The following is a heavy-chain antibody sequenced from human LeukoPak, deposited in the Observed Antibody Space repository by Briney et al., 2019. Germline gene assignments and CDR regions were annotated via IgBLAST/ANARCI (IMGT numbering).Heavy chain of an antibody. V-gene: IGHV3-7*01. D-gene: IGHD4-17*01. Sequence: GGSLRLSCAASGFTFSSYWMTWVRQAPGKGLEWVGNIKGDGSEKYYVDSVKGRFTISRDNAKNSLYLQMSSLRAEDTAVYYCAREKDDHGDPGPLDAWGQGDLVTVSS. CDR1: GFTFSSYW. CDR2: IKGDGSEK. J-gene: IGHJ5*02. CDR3: AREKDDHGDPGPLDA.